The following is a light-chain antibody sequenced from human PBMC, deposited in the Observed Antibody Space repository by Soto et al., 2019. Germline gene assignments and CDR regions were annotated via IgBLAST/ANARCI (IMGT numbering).Light chain of an antibody. J-gene: IGKJ4*01. Sequence: EIVLTQSPGTLSLSPGERATLSCRASQSVPSDWLAWYRHKPGQAPRLLIYGASSRATGVPDRVSGSGSGTDFTLTINRLEPEDFAVYYCQQFYSPVLSFGGGTRVELK. V-gene: IGKV3-20*01. CDR2: GAS. CDR1: QSVPSDW. CDR3: QQFYSPVLS.